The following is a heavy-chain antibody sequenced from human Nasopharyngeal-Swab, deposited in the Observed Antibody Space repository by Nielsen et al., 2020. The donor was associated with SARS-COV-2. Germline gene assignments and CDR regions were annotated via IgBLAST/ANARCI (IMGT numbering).Heavy chain of an antibody. J-gene: IGHJ6*03. D-gene: IGHD3-10*01. Sequence: SETLSLTCTVSGGSISSSSYYWGWIRQPPGQGLVWIGSIYYSGSTYYNQSLKSRVTISVDTSKHQFSLKLSSVTAAATAVYYCARERGRGGIWNYYYYYMDVWGKGTTVTVSS. V-gene: IGHV4-39*07. CDR3: ARERGRGGIWNYYYYYMDV. CDR2: IYYSGST. CDR1: GGSISSSSYY.